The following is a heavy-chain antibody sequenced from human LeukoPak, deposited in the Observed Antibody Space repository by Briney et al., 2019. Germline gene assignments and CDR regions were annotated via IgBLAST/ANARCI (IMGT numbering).Heavy chain of an antibody. J-gene: IGHJ4*02. CDR2: INPNSGGT. V-gene: IGHV1-2*06. CDR3: AREVGEDTAMNY. D-gene: IGHD5-18*01. Sequence: ASVKVSCKASGYTFTGYYMHWVRQASGQGLEWMGRINPNSGGTNYAQKFQGRVTMTRDTSISTAYMELSRLRSDDTAVYYCAREVGEDTAMNYWGQGTLVTVSS. CDR1: GYTFTGYY.